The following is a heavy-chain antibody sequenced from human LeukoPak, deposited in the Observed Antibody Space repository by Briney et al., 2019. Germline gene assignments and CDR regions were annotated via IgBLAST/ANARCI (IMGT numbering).Heavy chain of an antibody. CDR3: AVTLVPIDY. CDR1: GFTFSSYG. V-gene: IGHV3-30*03. CDR2: ISYDGSNK. D-gene: IGHD3-10*01. Sequence: GRSLRLSCAASGFTFSSYGMHWVRQAPGKGLEWVAVISYDGSNKYYADSVKGRFTISRDNSKNTLYLQMNSLRAEDTAVYYCAVTLVPIDYWGQGTLVTVSS. J-gene: IGHJ4*02.